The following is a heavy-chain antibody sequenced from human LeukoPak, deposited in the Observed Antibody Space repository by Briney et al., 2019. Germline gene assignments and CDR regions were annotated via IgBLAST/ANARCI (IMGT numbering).Heavy chain of an antibody. CDR1: GFTFSSYW. CDR2: INQDGSEK. Sequence: PGGSLRLSCAASGFTFSSYWMSWVRQAPGKGLEWVANINQDGSEKNYVDSVKGRFTISRDNAKNSLYLQMNSLRVEDTAVYYCARDVVAGHFDYWGQGTLVTVSS. CDR3: ARDVVAGHFDY. V-gene: IGHV3-7*01. D-gene: IGHD6-19*01. J-gene: IGHJ4*02.